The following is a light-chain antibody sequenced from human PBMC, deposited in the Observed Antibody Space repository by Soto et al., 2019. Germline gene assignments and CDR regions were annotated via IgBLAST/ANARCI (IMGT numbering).Light chain of an antibody. CDR3: QQTYRIPYT. CDR1: QGISSY. Sequence: AIRMTQSPSSLSASTGDRVTITCRASQGISSYLAWYQQKPGKAPKLLIYAASTLQSGVPSRFSGSGSGTDFTLTISSLQPEDFASYYCQQTYRIPYTFGQGTKVDIK. V-gene: IGKV1-8*01. CDR2: AAS. J-gene: IGKJ2*01.